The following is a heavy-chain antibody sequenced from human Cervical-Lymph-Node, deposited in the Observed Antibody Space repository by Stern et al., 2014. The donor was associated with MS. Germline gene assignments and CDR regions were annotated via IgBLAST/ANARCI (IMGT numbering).Heavy chain of an antibody. CDR3: AKARVRILDYYYGMDV. CDR2: ISGSGGST. V-gene: IGHV3-23*04. J-gene: IGHJ6*02. CDR1: GFTFSSYA. Sequence: EVQLVQSGGGLVQPGGSLRLSCAASGFTFSSYAMSWVRQAPGKGLEWVSGISGSGGSTYYADSVKGRFTIFRANSKNTLYLQMNSLRAEDTAVYYCAKARVRILDYYYGMDVWGQGTTVTVSS. D-gene: IGHD1-1*01.